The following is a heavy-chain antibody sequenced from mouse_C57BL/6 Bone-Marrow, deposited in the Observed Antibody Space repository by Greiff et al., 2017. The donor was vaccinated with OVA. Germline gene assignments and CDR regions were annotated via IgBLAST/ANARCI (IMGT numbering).Heavy chain of an antibody. CDR2: INPCSGYT. CDR1: GYTFTSYT. D-gene: IGHD1-1*01. J-gene: IGHJ4*01. V-gene: IGHV1-4*01. CDR3: ALRRWRVYYAMDY. Sequence: QVQLQESGAELARPGASVKMSCKASGYTFTSYTMHWVKQRPGQGLEWIGYINPCSGYTKYNQKFKDKATLTADKSSSTAYMQLSSLTSEDSAVYYCALRRWRVYYAMDYCGQGTSVTVSS.